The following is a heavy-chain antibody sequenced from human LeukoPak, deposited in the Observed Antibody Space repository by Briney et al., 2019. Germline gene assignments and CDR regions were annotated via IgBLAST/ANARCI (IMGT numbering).Heavy chain of an antibody. CDR3: ARPIHCTSAVCYEY. CDR2: IYPADSST. D-gene: IGHD2-8*01. V-gene: IGHV5-51*01. CDR1: GYSFTSYW. J-gene: IGHJ4*02. Sequence: PGESLKISCKGSGYSFTSYWIGWVRQMPGKGLEWMGIIYPADSSTKFSPSFQGQVTISADKSIATAYLQWSSLKASDTAMYYCARPIHCTSAVCYEYWGQGTLVTVSS.